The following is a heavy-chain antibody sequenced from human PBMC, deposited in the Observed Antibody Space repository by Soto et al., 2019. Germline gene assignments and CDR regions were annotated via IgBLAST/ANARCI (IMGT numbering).Heavy chain of an antibody. Sequence: QVQLQESGPGLVKPSETLSLTCTVSGGSISSYYWSWIRQSPGKGLEWIGYIYYSGSTNYNPSLRRRVTISVDTSKNQFSLKLSSVTAADTAVYYCVSSSLDGDLNWFDPWGQGTLVTVSS. CDR1: GGSISSYY. V-gene: IGHV4-59*08. CDR3: VSSSLDGDLNWFDP. J-gene: IGHJ5*02. CDR2: IYYSGST. D-gene: IGHD4-17*01.